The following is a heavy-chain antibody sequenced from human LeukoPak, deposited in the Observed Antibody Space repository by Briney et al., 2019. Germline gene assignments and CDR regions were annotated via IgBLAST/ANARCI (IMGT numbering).Heavy chain of an antibody. D-gene: IGHD2-2*03. CDR1: GGTFSSYA. V-gene: IGHV1-69*13. CDR2: IIPIFGTA. CDR3: ARGMDIVVVPAAVNYYMDV. Sequence: GASVKVSCKASGGTFSSYAISWVRQAPGQGLEWMGGIIPIFGTANYAQKFQGRVTITADESTSTAYMELSSLRSEDTAVYYCARGMDIVVVPAAVNYYMDVWGKGTTVTVSS. J-gene: IGHJ6*03.